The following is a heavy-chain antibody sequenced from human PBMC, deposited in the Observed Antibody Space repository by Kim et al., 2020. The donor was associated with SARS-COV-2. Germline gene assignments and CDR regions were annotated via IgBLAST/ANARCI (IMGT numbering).Heavy chain of an antibody. Sequence: SETLSLTCAVYGGSFSGYYWSWIRQPPGKVLEWIGEINHSGSTNYNPSLKSRVTISVDTSKNQFSLKLSSVTAADTAVYYCARAMVRGVINPRGNYGMDV. CDR2: INHSGST. CDR1: GGSFSGYY. V-gene: IGHV4-34*01. J-gene: IGHJ6*01. D-gene: IGHD3-10*01. CDR3: ARAMVRGVINPRGNYGMDV.